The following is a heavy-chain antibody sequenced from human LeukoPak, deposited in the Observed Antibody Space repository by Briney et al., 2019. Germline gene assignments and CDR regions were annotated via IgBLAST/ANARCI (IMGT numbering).Heavy chain of an antibody. D-gene: IGHD6-13*01. J-gene: IGHJ4*02. CDR1: GYTFTSYY. V-gene: IGHV1-46*01. CDR3: ARVRSGYSSSWYLWY. CDR2: INPSGGST. Sequence: ASVKVSCKASGYTFTSYYMHWVRQAPGQGLEWMGIINPSGGSTSYAQKFQGRVTMTRDTSTSTVYMELSSLRSEDTAVYYCARVRSGYSSSWYLWYWGQGTLVTVSS.